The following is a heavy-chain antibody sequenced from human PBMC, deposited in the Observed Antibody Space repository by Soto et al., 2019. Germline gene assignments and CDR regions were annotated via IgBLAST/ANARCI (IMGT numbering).Heavy chain of an antibody. CDR2: ISSSSTTI. J-gene: IGHJ2*01. CDR1: GFTFSSDS. CDR3: ARVIDTYYDLHWYFDL. Sequence: GGSLRLSCAASGFTFSSDSLNWVRQAPGKGLKWVSYISSSSTTIYYADSVKGRFTISRDNAKNSLYLQMNSLRAEDTAVYYCARVIDTYYDLHWYFDLWGRGTRVTVSS. V-gene: IGHV3-48*01. D-gene: IGHD3-22*01.